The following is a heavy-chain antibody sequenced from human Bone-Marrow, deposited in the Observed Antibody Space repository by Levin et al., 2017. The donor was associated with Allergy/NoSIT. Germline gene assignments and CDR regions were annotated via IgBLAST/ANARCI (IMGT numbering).Heavy chain of an antibody. CDR3: AGAIAAAGISAFDI. J-gene: IGHJ3*02. D-gene: IGHD6-13*01. CDR1: GGSFSGYY. V-gene: IGHV4-34*01. CDR2: INHSGST. Sequence: GSLRLSCAVYGGSFSGYYWSWIRQPPGKGLEWIGEINHSGSTNYNPSLKSRVTISVDTSKNQFSLKLSSVTAADTAVYYCAGAIAAAGISAFDIWGQGTMVTVSS.